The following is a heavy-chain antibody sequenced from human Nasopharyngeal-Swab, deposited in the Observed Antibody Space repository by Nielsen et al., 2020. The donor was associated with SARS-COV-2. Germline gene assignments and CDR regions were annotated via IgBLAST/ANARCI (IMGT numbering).Heavy chain of an antibody. CDR2: ISGSSSSM. V-gene: IGHV3-48*04. Sequence: WIHQPPGKGLEWVSYISGSSSSMFYADSVRGRFTISRDNAKNSLYLQMNSLRAEDTAVYYCSRANYYDDYWGQGTLVTVSS. D-gene: IGHD3-22*01. J-gene: IGHJ4*02. CDR3: SRANYYDDY.